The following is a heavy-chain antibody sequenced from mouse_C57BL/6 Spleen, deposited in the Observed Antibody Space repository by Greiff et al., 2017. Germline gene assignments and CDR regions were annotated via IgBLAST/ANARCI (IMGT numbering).Heavy chain of an antibody. CDR1: GYAFSSYW. Sequence: VQRVESGAELVKPGASVKISCKASGYAFSSYWMNWVKQRPGKGLEWIGQIYPGDGDTNYNGKFKGKATLTADNSSSTAYMQLSSLTSEDSAVYCCARGDYGSSYWFAYWGQGTLVTVSA. D-gene: IGHD1-1*01. V-gene: IGHV1-80*01. CDR3: ARGDYGSSYWFAY. J-gene: IGHJ3*01. CDR2: IYPGDGDT.